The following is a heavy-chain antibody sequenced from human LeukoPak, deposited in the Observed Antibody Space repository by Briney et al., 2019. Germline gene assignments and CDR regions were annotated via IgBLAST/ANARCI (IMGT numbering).Heavy chain of an antibody. CDR2: ISSSSSTI. J-gene: IGHJ6*02. CDR1: GFTFSSYS. Sequence: PGGSLRLSCAASGFTFSSYSMNWVRQAPGKGLEWVSYISSSSSTIYYADSVKGRFTISRDNTRNSLYLQMSSLRAEDTAVYYCARVHPYYHGSGSYLMGYYYYGLDVWGQGTTVTVSS. D-gene: IGHD3-10*01. V-gene: IGHV3-48*04. CDR3: ARVHPYYHGSGSYLMGYYYYGLDV.